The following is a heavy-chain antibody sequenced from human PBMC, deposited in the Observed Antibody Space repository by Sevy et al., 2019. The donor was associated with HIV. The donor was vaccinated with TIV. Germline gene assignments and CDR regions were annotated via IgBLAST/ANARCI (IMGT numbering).Heavy chain of an antibody. D-gene: IGHD5-18*01. J-gene: IGHJ4*02. CDR1: GFTFSSYA. V-gene: IGHV3-30*04. CDR2: ISYDGSNK. CDR3: ARSGPTGDARGYSYGYRYFDY. Sequence: GGSLRLSCAASGFTFSSYAMHWVRQAPGKGLEWVAVISYDGSNKYYADSVKGRFTISRDNSKNTLYLQMNSLRAEETAVYYCARSGPTGDARGYSYGYRYFDYWGQGTLVTVSS.